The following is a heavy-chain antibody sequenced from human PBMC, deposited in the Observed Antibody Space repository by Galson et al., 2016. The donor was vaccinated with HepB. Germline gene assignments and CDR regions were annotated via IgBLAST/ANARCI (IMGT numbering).Heavy chain of an antibody. J-gene: IGHJ6*02. Sequence: SLRLSCAASGFIFSNYAMSWVRQVPGKGLEWVSAISGSGGSTHYADSVKGRFTISRDSSKNTLYLQMNSLRAEDTAVYYCAKAVTRNTIFGVVTGKEGAHYGMDVWGQGTTVTVSS. V-gene: IGHV3-23*01. CDR2: ISGSGGST. CDR3: AKAVTRNTIFGVVTGKEGAHYGMDV. CDR1: GFIFSNYA. D-gene: IGHD3-3*01.